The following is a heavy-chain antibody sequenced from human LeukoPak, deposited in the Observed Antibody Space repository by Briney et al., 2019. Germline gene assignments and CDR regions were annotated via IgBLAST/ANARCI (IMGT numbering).Heavy chain of an antibody. J-gene: IGHJ4*02. CDR1: GFTFSSYW. V-gene: IGHV3-48*01. D-gene: IGHD7-27*01. Sequence: PGGSLRLSCAASGFTFSSYWMSWVRQAPGKGLEWVSYISSSSSTIYYADSVRGRFTISRDNAKKSLYLQMNSLRPDDTAVYYCARDPPNWGFGYWGQGTLVTVSS. CDR3: ARDPPNWGFGY. CDR2: ISSSSSTI.